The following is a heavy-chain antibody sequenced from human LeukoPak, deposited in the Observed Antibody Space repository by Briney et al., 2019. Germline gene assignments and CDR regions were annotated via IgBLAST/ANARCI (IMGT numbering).Heavy chain of an antibody. D-gene: IGHD2-15*01. CDR3: ARGGLGCSGGSCYIYYYYYYMDV. CDR2: IYTSGST. Sequence: SETLSLTCTVSGGSISSYYWGWIRQPAGKGLEWIGRIYTSGSTNYNPSLKSRVTISVDTSKNQFSLNLSSVTAADTAVYYCARGGLGCSGGSCYIYYYYYYMDVWGKGTTVTVSS. J-gene: IGHJ6*03. V-gene: IGHV4-4*07. CDR1: GGSISSYY.